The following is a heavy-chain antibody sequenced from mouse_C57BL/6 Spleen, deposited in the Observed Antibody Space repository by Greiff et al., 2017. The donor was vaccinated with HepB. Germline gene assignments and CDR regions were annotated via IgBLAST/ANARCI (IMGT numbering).Heavy chain of an antibody. CDR3: ARRGDDYDAFAY. CDR2: IDPNSGGT. J-gene: IGHJ3*01. CDR1: GYTFTSYW. Sequence: QVQLKQPGAELVKPGASVKLSCKASGYTFTSYWMHWVKQRPGRGLEWIGRIDPNSGGTKYNEKFKSKATLTVDKPSSTAYMQLSSLTSEDSAVYYCARRGDDYDAFAYWGQGTLVTVSA. D-gene: IGHD2-4*01. V-gene: IGHV1-72*01.